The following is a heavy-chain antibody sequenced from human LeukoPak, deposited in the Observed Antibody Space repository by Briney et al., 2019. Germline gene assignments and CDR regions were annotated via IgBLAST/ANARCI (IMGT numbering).Heavy chain of an antibody. CDR3: ARDPAGGAYDL. V-gene: IGHV3-7*03. J-gene: IGHJ3*01. Sequence: GGSLRLSCAASGFTVSSAYVSWVRQAPGKGLEWVAIIDQNGANIGYGDSVKGRFTVSRDNAQNSLYLQMNNLRAEDTAVYYCARDPAGGAYDLWGHGTLVTVSS. CDR2: IDQNGANI. CDR1: GFTVSSAY.